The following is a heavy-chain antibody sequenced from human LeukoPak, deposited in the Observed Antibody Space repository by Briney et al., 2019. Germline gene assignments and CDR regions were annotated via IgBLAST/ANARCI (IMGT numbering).Heavy chain of an antibody. Sequence: PSETLSLTCTVSGGSISSYYWCWIRQPPGKGLEWIGYIYYSGSTNYNPSLKSRVTISVDTSKNQFSLKLSSVTAADTAVYYCARDGGYCSSTSCYGIWGQGTMVTVSS. CDR1: GGSISSYY. J-gene: IGHJ3*02. CDR3: ARDGGYCSSTSCYGI. D-gene: IGHD2-2*01. V-gene: IGHV4-59*01. CDR2: IYYSGST.